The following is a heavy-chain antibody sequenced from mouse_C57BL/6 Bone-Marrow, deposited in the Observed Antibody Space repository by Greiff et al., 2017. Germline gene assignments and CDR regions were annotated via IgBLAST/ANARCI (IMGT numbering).Heavy chain of an antibody. Sequence: QVQLQQPGAELVRPGSSVKLSCKASGYPFTSYWMHWVKQRPIQGLEWIGYIAPSDSETHYNQKFKDKATLTVDKSSSTAYMQLSSLTSEDSAVXGCARGVTTVVATDWCADWGQGTRVTVSA. V-gene: IGHV1-52*01. CDR2: IAPSDSET. D-gene: IGHD1-1*01. J-gene: IGHJ3*01. CDR3: ARGVTTVVATDWCAD. CDR1: GYPFTSYW.